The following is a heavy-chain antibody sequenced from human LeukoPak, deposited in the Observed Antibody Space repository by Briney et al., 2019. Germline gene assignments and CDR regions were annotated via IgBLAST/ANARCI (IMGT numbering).Heavy chain of an antibody. CDR3: AAYGLGSSRRFDP. Sequence: PSETLSLTCTVSGGSISSAGYYWTWIRQHPGKGLEWIGYIYYSGSTYYSPSLKSRVTISLDTSKNQFSLNLSSVTAADTAVYYCAAYGLGSSRRFDPWGQGTLGTVSS. J-gene: IGHJ5*02. CDR1: GGSISSAGYY. CDR2: IYYSGST. V-gene: IGHV4-31*03. D-gene: IGHD3-10*01.